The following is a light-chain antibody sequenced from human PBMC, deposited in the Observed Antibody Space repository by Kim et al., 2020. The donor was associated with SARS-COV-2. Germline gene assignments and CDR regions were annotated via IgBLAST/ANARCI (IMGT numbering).Light chain of an antibody. CDR1: QSIRSY. V-gene: IGKV1-39*01. J-gene: IGKJ1*01. CDR2: DAS. Sequence: ASVGDRVTITCRASQSIRSYLNWYQQKPGKAPKLLIYDASSLQSGVPSRFSGSGSGTDFTLTISSLQPEDFATYYCQQSYSTLRTFGQGTKVDIK. CDR3: QQSYSTLRT.